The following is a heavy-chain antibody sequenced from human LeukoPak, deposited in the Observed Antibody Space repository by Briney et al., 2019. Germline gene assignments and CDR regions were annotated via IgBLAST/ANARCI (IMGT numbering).Heavy chain of an antibody. J-gene: IGHJ6*03. Sequence: PGGSLRLSCAASGFTFSNYGMHWVRQAPGKGLEWVAFIRYDGSDKYYADSVKGRLIISRDNSKKTLYLQMNSLRAEDTAVYYCAKEYAGSHYYYYYMDVWGKGTTVTVSS. V-gene: IGHV3-30*02. CDR3: AKEYAGSHYYYYYMDV. CDR2: IRYDGSDK. CDR1: GFTFSNYG.